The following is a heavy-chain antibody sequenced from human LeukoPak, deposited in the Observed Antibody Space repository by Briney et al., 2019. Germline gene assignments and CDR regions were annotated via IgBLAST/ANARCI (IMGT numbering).Heavy chain of an antibody. CDR2: VYSGGST. V-gene: IGHV3-66*01. D-gene: IGHD3-9*01. CDR1: GFTVSSNY. Sequence: GGSLRLSCADSGFTVSSNYMRWVRQAPGKGLEWVSVVYSGGSTHYADSVKGRFTISRDNSKNTLYLQMNSLRAEDTAVYYCARDRLHYDSLTGYPADWGQGTLVTVSS. CDR3: ARDRLHYDSLTGYPAD. J-gene: IGHJ4*02.